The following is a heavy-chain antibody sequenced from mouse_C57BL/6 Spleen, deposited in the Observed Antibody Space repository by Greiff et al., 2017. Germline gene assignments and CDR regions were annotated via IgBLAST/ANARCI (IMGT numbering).Heavy chain of an antibody. Sequence: EVKLQESGAELVRPGASVKLSCTASGFNITDDYMHWVKQRPEQGLEWIGWIDPENGDTDYASKFQGKATITADTSSNTAYLQLSSLTSEDTAVYYCTTDYGSSYGYSYWGQWTLVTVSA. CDR3: TTDYGSSYGYSY. CDR1: GFNITDDY. D-gene: IGHD1-1*01. CDR2: IDPENGDT. V-gene: IGHV14-4*01. J-gene: IGHJ3*01.